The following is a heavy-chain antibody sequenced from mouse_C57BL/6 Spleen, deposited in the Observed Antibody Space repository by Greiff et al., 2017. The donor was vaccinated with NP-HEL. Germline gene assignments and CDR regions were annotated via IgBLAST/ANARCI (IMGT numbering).Heavy chain of an antibody. J-gene: IGHJ2*01. V-gene: IGHV1-82*01. CDR3: ARELGRRNFDY. Sequence: VQLQQSGPELVKPGASVKISCKASGYAFSSSWMNWVKQRPGKGLEWIGRIYPGDGDTNYNGKFKGKATLTADKSSSTAYMQLSSLTSEDSAVYFCARELGRRNFDYWGQGTTRTVSS. CDR1: GYAFSSSW. D-gene: IGHD4-1*01. CDR2: IYPGDGDT.